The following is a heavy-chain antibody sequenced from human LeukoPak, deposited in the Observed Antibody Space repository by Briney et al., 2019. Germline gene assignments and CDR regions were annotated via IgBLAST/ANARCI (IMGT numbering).Heavy chain of an antibody. D-gene: IGHD3-10*01. CDR3: ARGWAYYYGSGSYYFDY. CDR1: GFTFSSYS. V-gene: IGHV3-21*01. J-gene: IGHJ4*02. CDR2: ISSSSSYI. Sequence: GGSLRLSCAASGFTFSSYSMNWVRQAPGKGLEWVSSISSSSSYIYYADSVKGRFTISRDNAKNSLYLQMNSLRAEDTAVYYCARGWAYYYGSGSYYFDYWAREPWSPSPQ.